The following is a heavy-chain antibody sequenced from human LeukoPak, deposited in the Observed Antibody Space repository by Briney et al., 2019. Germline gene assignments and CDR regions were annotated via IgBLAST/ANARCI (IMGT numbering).Heavy chain of an antibody. CDR3: AIMHGYYDGSGYWVQ. V-gene: IGHV3-23*01. CDR1: GFTFGSYG. CDR2: ITPNADRT. Sequence: GGSLRLSCAASGFTFGSYGMSWVRQAPGKGLEWVSFITPNADRTSYADSVEGRFTISRDNPRNTLYMQMNSLRDEDTPLYYCAIMHGYYDGSGYWVQWGQGTLVTVSS. D-gene: IGHD3-22*01. J-gene: IGHJ1*01.